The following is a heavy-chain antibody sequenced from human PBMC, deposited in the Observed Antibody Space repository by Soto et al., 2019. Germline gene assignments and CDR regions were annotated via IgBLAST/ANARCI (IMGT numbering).Heavy chain of an antibody. V-gene: IGHV4-59*01. CDR2: TYYSGST. D-gene: IGHD6-13*01. Sequence: SATLSLTYTVSGGSMIAYYWNWMRQPPGKGLQWIGYTYYSGSTTYNPSLKSRVTISVDSSKNQFSLKLDSVTPADTAVYYCARVRGTAGKRYFDYWAPGTLVTVSS. J-gene: IGHJ4*02. CDR3: ARVRGTAGKRYFDY. CDR1: GGSMIAYY.